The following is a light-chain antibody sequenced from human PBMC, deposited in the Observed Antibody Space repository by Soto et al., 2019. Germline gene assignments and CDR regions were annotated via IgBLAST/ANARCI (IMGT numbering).Light chain of an antibody. CDR1: SSNIGAGYD. CDR3: QSYNSSLSAWV. V-gene: IGLV1-40*01. CDR2: GNT. J-gene: IGLJ3*02. Sequence: QYVLTQPPSVSGAPGQRVTISCTASSSNIGAGYDVHWYQQLPGTAPKLLIYGNTNRPSGVPDRFSGSKSGTSASLAITGLQAEDEADYYCQSYNSSLSAWVFGGGTQLTVL.